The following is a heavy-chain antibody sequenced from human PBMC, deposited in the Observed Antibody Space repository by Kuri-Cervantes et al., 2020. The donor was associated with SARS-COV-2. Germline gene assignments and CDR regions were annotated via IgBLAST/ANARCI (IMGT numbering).Heavy chain of an antibody. CDR3: AGGCEYSSSGYKPPLGY. V-gene: IGHV4-59*01. CDR2: IYYSRST. CDR1: GGPISSYY. J-gene: IGHJ4*02. Sequence: SETLSLTCTVSGGPISSYYWSWIRQPPGKGPEWSGYIYYSRSTHHNPSLKKTVTISVDTSKNQFSLKLSSVTAAEKGVYYRAGGCEYSSSGYKPPLGYWGQGTLVTVSS. D-gene: IGHD6-13*01.